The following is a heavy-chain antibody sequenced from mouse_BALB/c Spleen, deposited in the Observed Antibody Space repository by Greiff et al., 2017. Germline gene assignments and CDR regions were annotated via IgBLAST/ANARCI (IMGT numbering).Heavy chain of an antibody. CDR3: ARSPYGSPWFAY. V-gene: IGHV5-9*03. Sequence: EVMLVESGGGLVKPGGSLKLSCAASGFTFSSYTMSWVRQTPEKRLEWVATISSGGGNTYYPDSVKGRFTISRDNAKNNLYLQMSSLRSEDTALYYCARSPYGSPWFAYWGQGTLVTVSA. D-gene: IGHD1-1*02. CDR1: GFTFSSYT. J-gene: IGHJ3*01. CDR2: ISSGGGNT.